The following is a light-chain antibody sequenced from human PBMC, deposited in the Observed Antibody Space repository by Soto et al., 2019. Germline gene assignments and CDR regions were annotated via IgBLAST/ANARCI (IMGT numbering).Light chain of an antibody. Sequence: EIVLTQSPATLSLSPGERATLSCRASQSIGLAIAWYQQKPGQAPRLLIYGASTRATGIPARFSGSGSGTEFTLSINSLQSEDFAVYYCQQYNNWPRTFGQGTKVDI. V-gene: IGKV3-15*01. CDR3: QQYNNWPRT. J-gene: IGKJ1*01. CDR2: GAS. CDR1: QSIGLA.